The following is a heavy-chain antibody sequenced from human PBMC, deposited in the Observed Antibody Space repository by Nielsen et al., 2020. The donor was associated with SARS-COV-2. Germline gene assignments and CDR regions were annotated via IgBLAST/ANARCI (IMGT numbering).Heavy chain of an antibody. CDR3: AKDLTRYDILTGNDY. Sequence: GGSLRLSCAASGFTFDDYTMHWVRQAPGKGLEWVSLISWDGGSTYYADSVKGRFTISRDNSKNTLYLQMNSLRAEDTAVYYCAKDLTRYDILTGNDYWGQGTLVTVSS. V-gene: IGHV3-43*01. CDR2: ISWDGGST. D-gene: IGHD3-9*01. CDR1: GFTFDDYT. J-gene: IGHJ4*02.